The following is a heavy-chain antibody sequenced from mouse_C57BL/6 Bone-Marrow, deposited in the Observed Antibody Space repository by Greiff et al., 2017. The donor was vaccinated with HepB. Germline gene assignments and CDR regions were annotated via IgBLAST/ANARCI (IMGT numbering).Heavy chain of an antibody. J-gene: IGHJ3*01. Sequence: QVQLQQPGAELVMPGASVKLSCKASGYTFTSYWMHWVKQRPGQGLEWIGEIDPSDSYTNYNQKFKGKSTLTVDKSSSTAYMQLSSLTSEDSAVYYCARQRYGFAYWGQGTLVTVSA. D-gene: IGHD1-1*01. V-gene: IGHV1-69*01. CDR3: ARQRYGFAY. CDR2: IDPSDSYT. CDR1: GYTFTSYW.